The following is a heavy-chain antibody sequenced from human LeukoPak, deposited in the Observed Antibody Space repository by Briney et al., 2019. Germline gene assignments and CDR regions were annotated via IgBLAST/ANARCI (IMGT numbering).Heavy chain of an antibody. CDR1: GGTFSSYA. Sequence: SVKVSCKSSGGTFSSYAIIWVRQAPGQGLECMGRIIPILDIATYAQKFQGRVTITADKSTSAAYMELSSLSSEDTAVYYCARDQGVTDPPPYGLDVWGQGTTVTVSS. CDR2: IIPILDIA. V-gene: IGHV1-69*04. CDR3: ARDQGVTDPPPYGLDV. D-gene: IGHD3-10*01. J-gene: IGHJ6*02.